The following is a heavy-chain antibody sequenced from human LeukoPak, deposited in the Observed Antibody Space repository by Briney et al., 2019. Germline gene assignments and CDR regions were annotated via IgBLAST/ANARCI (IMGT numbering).Heavy chain of an antibody. CDR2: IYYSGST. CDR3: ARAPSPGAYYYDSSGSDFDY. Sequence: SETLSLTRTVSGGSISSSSYYWGWIRQPPGKGLEWIGSIYYSGSTYYNPSLKSRVTISVDTSKNQFSLKLSSVTAVDTAVYYCARAPSPGAYYYDSSGSDFDYWGQGTLVTVSS. V-gene: IGHV4-39*07. J-gene: IGHJ4*02. D-gene: IGHD3-22*01. CDR1: GGSISSSSYY.